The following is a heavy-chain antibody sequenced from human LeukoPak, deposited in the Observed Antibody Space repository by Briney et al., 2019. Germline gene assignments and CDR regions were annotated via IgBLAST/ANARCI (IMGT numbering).Heavy chain of an antibody. V-gene: IGHV4-59*01. D-gene: IGHD4-17*01. J-gene: IGHJ3*02. CDR1: GGSFSSYY. CDR3: ARSGTVTTWAGADAFDI. Sequence: PSETLSLTCAVYGGSFSSYYWSWIRQPPGKGLEWIGYIYYSGSTNYNPSLKSRVTISVDTSKNQFSLKLSSVTAADTAVYYCARSGTVTTWAGADAFDIWGQGTMVTVSS. CDR2: IYYSGST.